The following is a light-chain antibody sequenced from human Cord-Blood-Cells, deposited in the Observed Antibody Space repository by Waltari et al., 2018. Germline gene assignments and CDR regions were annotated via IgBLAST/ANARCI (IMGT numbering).Light chain of an antibody. J-gene: IGLJ1*01. CDR2: QDS. Sequence: SYELTQPPSVSVSPGQTASITSSGDKLGDKYACWYQQKQGQSPVLVIYQDSKRPSGIPERFSGSNSGNTATLTISGTQAMDEADYYCQAWDSSTAVFGTGTKVTVL. CDR3: QAWDSSTAV. V-gene: IGLV3-1*01. CDR1: KLGDKY.